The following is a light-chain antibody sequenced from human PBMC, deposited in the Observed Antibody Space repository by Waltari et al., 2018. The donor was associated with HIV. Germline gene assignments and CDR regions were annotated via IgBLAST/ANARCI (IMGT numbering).Light chain of an antibody. CDR1: TGPVTSGHH. CDR2: DTF. Sequence: QAVVTQEPSLTVSPGGTVTLTCCSSTGPVTSGHHPYWFQQKSGQAPRTLIYDTFNKHSWTPARFSGSLLGGKAALTLSGAQPEDEAEYFCLLSFAGARPVVFGGGTNLTVL. CDR3: LLSFAGARPVV. V-gene: IGLV7-46*01. J-gene: IGLJ2*01.